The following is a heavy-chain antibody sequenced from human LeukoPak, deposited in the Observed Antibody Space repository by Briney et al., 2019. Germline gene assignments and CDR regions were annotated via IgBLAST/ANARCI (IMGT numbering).Heavy chain of an antibody. CDR2: ISGSGGST. CDR1: GFTFSSYA. J-gene: IGHJ4*02. V-gene: IGHV3-23*01. Sequence: GGSLRLSCAASGFTFSSYAMSWVRQAPGKGLEWVSAISGSGGSTYYADSVKGRFTISRDNAKNSLYLQMNSLRAEDTAVYYCAREYDFWSGYQYYFDYWGQGTLVTVSS. D-gene: IGHD3-3*01. CDR3: AREYDFWSGYQYYFDY.